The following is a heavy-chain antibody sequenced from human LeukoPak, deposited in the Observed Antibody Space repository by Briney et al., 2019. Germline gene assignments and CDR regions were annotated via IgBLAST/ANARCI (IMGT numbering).Heavy chain of an antibody. CDR2: IIPIFGTA. CDR3: ARDFVWTVYCSSTSCPRGAFDI. Sequence: SVKVSCKASGGTFSSYAISWVRQAPGQGLEWMGGIIPIFGTANYAQKFQGRVTITADESTSTAYMELSSLRSEDTAVYYCARDFVWTVYCSSTSCPRGAFDIWGQGTMVTVSS. J-gene: IGHJ3*02. CDR1: GGTFSSYA. V-gene: IGHV1-69*13. D-gene: IGHD2-2*01.